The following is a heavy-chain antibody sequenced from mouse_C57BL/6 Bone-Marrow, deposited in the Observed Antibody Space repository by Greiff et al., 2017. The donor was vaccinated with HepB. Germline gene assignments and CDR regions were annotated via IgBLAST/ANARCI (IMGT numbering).Heavy chain of an antibody. CDR2: IYPGGGYT. J-gene: IGHJ3*01. CDR1: GYTFTNYW. CDR3: ARTRDYYGSSYAY. D-gene: IGHD1-1*01. V-gene: IGHV1-63*01. Sequence: QVQLQQSGAELVRPGTSVKMSCKASGYTFTNYWIGWAKQRPGHGLEWIGDIYPGGGYTNYNEKFKGKATLTADKSSSTAYMQFSSLTSEDSAIYYCARTRDYYGSSYAYWGQGTLVTVSA.